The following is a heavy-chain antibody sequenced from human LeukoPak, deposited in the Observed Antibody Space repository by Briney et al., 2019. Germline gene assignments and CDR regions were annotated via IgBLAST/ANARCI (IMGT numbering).Heavy chain of an antibody. D-gene: IGHD1-7*01. V-gene: IGHV4-39*07. CDR1: GGSISSSSYY. J-gene: IGHJ5*02. Sequence: SETLSLTCTVSGGSISSSSYYWGWIRQPPGKGLEWIGRIYTSGSTNYNPSLKSRVTMSVDTSKNQFSLKLSSVTAADTAVYYCARQLPNWFDPWGQGTLVTVSS. CDR2: IYTSGST. CDR3: ARQLPNWFDP.